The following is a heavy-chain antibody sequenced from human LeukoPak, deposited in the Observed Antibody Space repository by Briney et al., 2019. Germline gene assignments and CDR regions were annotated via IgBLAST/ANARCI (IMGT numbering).Heavy chain of an antibody. CDR2: IRSKAYGGTT. D-gene: IGHD2-15*01. V-gene: IGHV3-49*03. CDR3: TRDRRSPSGGEDYFDY. Sequence: PGGSLRLSCTASGFTFGNYAMSGFRQAPGKGGEGVGFIRSKAYGGTTEYDASVKGRFTISRDDSKSIAYLQMNSLKTEDTAVYYCTRDRRSPSGGEDYFDYWGQGTLVTVSS. CDR1: GFTFGNYA. J-gene: IGHJ4*02.